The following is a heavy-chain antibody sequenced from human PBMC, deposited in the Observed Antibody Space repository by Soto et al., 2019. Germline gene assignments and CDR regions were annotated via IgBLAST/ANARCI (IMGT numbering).Heavy chain of an antibody. V-gene: IGHV4-39*01. D-gene: IGHD1-1*01. Sequence: QLQLQESGPGLVKPSETLSLTCTVSGDSISRSSYYWGWIRQPPGMGLEWIGSIYYSGSSYYSPSLKSRVTISVDTSKNQISLKLTPVTAADTAVYYCARHTNWNAAFDAFEIWGQGTMVTVSA. J-gene: IGHJ3*02. CDR1: GDSISRSSYY. CDR3: ARHTNWNAAFDAFEI. CDR2: IYYSGSS.